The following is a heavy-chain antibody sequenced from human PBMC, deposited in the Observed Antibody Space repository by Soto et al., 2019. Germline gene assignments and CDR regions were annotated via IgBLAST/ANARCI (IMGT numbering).Heavy chain of an antibody. CDR2: INPSGGST. J-gene: IGHJ6*02. CDR1: GYTFTSYY. CDR3: ARGPNSSCYYYYYYGMDV. D-gene: IGHD3-22*01. V-gene: IGHV1-46*03. Sequence: ASVKVSCKASGYTFTSYYMHWVRQAPGQGLEWMGIINPSGGSTSYAQKFQGRVTMTRDTSTSTVYMELSSLRSEDTAVYYFARGPNSSCYYYYYYGMDVWGQGTTVTVSS.